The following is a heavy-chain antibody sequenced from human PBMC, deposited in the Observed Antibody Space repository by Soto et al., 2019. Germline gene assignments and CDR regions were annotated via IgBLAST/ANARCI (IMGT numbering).Heavy chain of an antibody. CDR2: ISGSGGST. J-gene: IGHJ4*02. Sequence: EVQLLESGGGLVQPGGSLRLSCAASGFTFSSYAMSWVRQAPGKGLEWVSAISGSGGSTYYADSVKGRFTISRDNSKNTLYLQMNSLRAEDTAVYYCAKALTTTRPDQNITIFGVGVTNFDYWGQGTLVTVSS. D-gene: IGHD3-3*01. CDR3: AKALTTTRPDQNITIFGVGVTNFDY. CDR1: GFTFSSYA. V-gene: IGHV3-23*01.